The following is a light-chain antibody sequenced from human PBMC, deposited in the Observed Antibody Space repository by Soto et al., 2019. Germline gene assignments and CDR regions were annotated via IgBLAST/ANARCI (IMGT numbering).Light chain of an antibody. CDR2: LNSDGSH. V-gene: IGLV4-69*01. J-gene: IGLJ3*02. CDR1: SGHSSYA. CDR3: QTWDTGILV. Sequence: QLVLTQSPSASASLGASVKLTCTLSSGHSSYAIAWHQQQPKKGPRYLMKLNSDGSHSKGDGIPDRFSGSSSGAERYLTISSLQSEDEADYYCQTWDTGILVFGGGTKVTVL.